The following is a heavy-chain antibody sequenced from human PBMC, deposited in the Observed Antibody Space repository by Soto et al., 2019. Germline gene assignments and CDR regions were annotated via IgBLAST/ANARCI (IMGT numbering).Heavy chain of an antibody. Sequence: ASVKVSCKASGYTFTSYGISWVRQAPGQGLEWMGWISAYNGNTNYAQKLQGRVTMTTDTSTSTAYMELRSLRSDDTAVYYCARGYPRPHDYGGRGTVDYWGQGTLVTVSS. CDR2: ISAYNGNT. CDR1: GYTFTSYG. V-gene: IGHV1-18*01. CDR3: ARGYPRPHDYGGRGTVDY. J-gene: IGHJ4*02. D-gene: IGHD4-17*01.